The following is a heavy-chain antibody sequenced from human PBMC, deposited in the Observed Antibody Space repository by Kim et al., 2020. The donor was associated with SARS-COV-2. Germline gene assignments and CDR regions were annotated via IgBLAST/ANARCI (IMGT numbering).Heavy chain of an antibody. CDR3: ARGQRPYYNESSGYYYSY. V-gene: IGHV4-34*01. CDR2: INHSGST. Sequence: SETLSLTCAVYGGSFSGYYWSWIRQPPGKGLEWIGEINHSGSTNYNPSLKSRVTISVDTSKNQFSLKLSSVTAADTAVYYCARGQRPYYNESSGYYYSYCGQGTLFTVS. CDR1: GGSFSGYY. D-gene: IGHD3-22*01. J-gene: IGHJ4*02.